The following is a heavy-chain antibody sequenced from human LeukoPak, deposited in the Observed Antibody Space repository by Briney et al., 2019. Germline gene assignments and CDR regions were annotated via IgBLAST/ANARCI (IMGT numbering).Heavy chain of an antibody. CDR3: ARSRIAAAGSWDDAFDI. Sequence: PSETLSLTCTVSGGSISSHYWCWIRQPPGKGLEWIGYIYYSGSTNYNPSLKSRVTISVDTSKNQFSLKLSSVTAADTAVYYCARSRIAAAGSWDDAFDIWGQGTMVTVSS. CDR2: IYYSGST. J-gene: IGHJ3*02. D-gene: IGHD6-13*01. V-gene: IGHV4-59*11. CDR1: GGSISSHY.